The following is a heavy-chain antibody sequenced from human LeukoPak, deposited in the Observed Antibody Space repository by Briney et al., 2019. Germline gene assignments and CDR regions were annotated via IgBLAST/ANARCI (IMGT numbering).Heavy chain of an antibody. Sequence: GGSLRLSCAASGFTFRSYGMHWVRQAPGKGLEWVAVIWYDGSNKYYADSVKGRFTISRDNSENTLYLQMNSLRAEDTAVYYCAKEYGSGRYYFDYWGQGTLVTVSS. V-gene: IGHV3-33*06. CDR3: AKEYGSGRYYFDY. CDR1: GFTFRSYG. CDR2: IWYDGSNK. J-gene: IGHJ4*02. D-gene: IGHD3-10*01.